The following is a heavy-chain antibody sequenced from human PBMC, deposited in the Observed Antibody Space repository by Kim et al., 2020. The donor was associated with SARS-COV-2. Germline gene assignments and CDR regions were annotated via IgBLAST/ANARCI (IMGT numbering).Heavy chain of an antibody. J-gene: IGHJ4*02. CDR2: DA. D-gene: IGHD3-16*01. CDR3: AKKGGEFFDY. V-gene: IGHV5-51*01. Sequence: DARYSPSFQGQVTISVDKSINTAYLQWNSLKASDSALYYCAKKGGEFFDYWGQGTLLTVSS.